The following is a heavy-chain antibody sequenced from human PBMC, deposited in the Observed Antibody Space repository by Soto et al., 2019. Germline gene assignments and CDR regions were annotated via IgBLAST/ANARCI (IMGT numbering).Heavy chain of an antibody. D-gene: IGHD5-18*01. V-gene: IGHV3-23*01. J-gene: IGHJ4*02. CDR2: ISGSGDRT. CDR1: GFTFSNYA. CDR3: VRERSGHSYADS. Sequence: EAQLLQSGGGLVQPGGSLRLSCAASGFTFSNYAMSWLRQPPGKGLEWVSAISGSGDRTYYTDSVKGRFTISRDNSKNTLYLQMNSLRAEDSAVYYCVRERSGHSYADSWGQGTLVTVSS.